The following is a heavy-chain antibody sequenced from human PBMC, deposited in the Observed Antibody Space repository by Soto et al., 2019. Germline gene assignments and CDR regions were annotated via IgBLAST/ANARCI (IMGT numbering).Heavy chain of an antibody. CDR3: ADSEGGGGFPQYYFDY. J-gene: IGHJ4*02. CDR1: GYTFTSYD. D-gene: IGHD3-16*01. Sequence: QVQLVQSGAEVKKPGASVKVSCKASGYTFTSYDINWVRQATGQGLEWMGWMNPNSGNTGYAQKFQGRVTMTKNTPQSRADIEVGSLKSQDRARLYGADSEGGGGFPQYYFDYWGQGTLVTVSS. V-gene: IGHV1-8*01. CDR2: MNPNSGNT.